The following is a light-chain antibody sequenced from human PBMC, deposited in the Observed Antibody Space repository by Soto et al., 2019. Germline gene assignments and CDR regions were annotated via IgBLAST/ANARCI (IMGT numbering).Light chain of an antibody. CDR2: FAS. V-gene: IGKV2-28*01. J-gene: IGKJ4*01. CDR1: ESLLHSKGNNY. CDR3: MQALNVPLT. Sequence: DVVMTQSPLSLVVTPGEPASISCRSSESLLHSKGNNYLDWYLQKPGQSPQLLIYFASNRASGVPDRFSGSASGTDFTRTISRVEAEDVGVYYCMQALNVPLTFGGGTRVEI.